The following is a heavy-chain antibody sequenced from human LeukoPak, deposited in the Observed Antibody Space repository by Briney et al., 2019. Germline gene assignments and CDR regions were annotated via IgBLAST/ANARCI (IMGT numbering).Heavy chain of an antibody. Sequence: QPGGSLRLSCAASGFTFSSYDMNWVRQALGEGSACASGITYSSRARYYADSVKGRFTISGVNVKNSLYLQMDSLRAEDTAVYYCARAYCSSTSCFGWGQGTLVTVSS. CDR1: GFTFSSYD. J-gene: IGHJ4*02. CDR3: ARAYCSSTSCFG. V-gene: IGHV3-48*01. D-gene: IGHD2-2*01. CDR2: ITYSSRAR.